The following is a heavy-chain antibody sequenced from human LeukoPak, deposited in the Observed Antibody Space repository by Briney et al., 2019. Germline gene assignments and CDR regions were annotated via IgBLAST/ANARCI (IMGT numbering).Heavy chain of an antibody. D-gene: IGHD2-15*01. CDR3: VRGGPSTWS. J-gene: IGHJ5*02. CDR1: GFTFSSYW. CDR2: INSDGSST. V-gene: IGHV3-74*01. Sequence: GGSLRLSCAASGFTFSSYWMHWVRQAPGKGLVWVSRINSDGSSTSYADSVKGRFTISRDDAKNTVYLQMNNLRAEDTAVYYCVRGGPSTWSWGQGTLVTVSS.